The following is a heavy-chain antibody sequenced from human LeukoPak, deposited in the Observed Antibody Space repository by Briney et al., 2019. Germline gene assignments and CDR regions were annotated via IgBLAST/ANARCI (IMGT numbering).Heavy chain of an antibody. CDR2: IYSGGST. D-gene: IGHD6-13*01. CDR1: GFMFSSYE. V-gene: IGHV3-66*01. Sequence: GGSLRLSCAASGFMFSSYEMNWVRQAPGKGLEWVSVIYSGGSTYYADSVKGRFTISRDNSKNTLYLQMNSLRAEDTAVYYCARGGPAAGRFDYWGQGTLVTVSS. J-gene: IGHJ4*02. CDR3: ARGGPAAGRFDY.